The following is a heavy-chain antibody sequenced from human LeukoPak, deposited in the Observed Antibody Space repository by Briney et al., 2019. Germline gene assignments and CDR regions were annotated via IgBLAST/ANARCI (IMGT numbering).Heavy chain of an antibody. CDR3: ARDQEIAADYYYYYYMDV. V-gene: IGHV1-18*01. CDR1: GYTFTSYG. Sequence: GASVKVSCKASGYTFTSYGISWVRQAPGQGLEWMGWISAYNGNTNYAQKLQGRVTMTTDTSTSTAYMELRSLRSDDTAVYYCARDQEIAADYYYYYYMDVWGKGTTVTVSS. J-gene: IGHJ6*03. D-gene: IGHD6-13*01. CDR2: ISAYNGNT.